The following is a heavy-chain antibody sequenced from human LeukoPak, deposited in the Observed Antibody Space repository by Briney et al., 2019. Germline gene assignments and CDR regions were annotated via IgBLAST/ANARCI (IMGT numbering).Heavy chain of an antibody. V-gene: IGHV4-59*08. CDR2: ISHSGTT. CDR1: GGSISSYS. D-gene: IGHD6-19*01. J-gene: IGHJ4*02. Sequence: SETLSLTCIVSGGSISSYSWNWIRQSPGKGLEWVGYISHSGTTSYNSSLKSRVTISVDTSKNQLSLKLTSVTAADTAVYYCARKRSGWEHFDYWGQGTLVTVSS. CDR3: ARKRSGWEHFDY.